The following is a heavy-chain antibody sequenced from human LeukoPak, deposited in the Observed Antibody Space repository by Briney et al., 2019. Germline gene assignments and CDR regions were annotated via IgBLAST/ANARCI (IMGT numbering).Heavy chain of an antibody. CDR3: ARHRYSSGQDY. J-gene: IGHJ4*02. CDR1: GYSISSGYY. CDR2: IYHSGST. D-gene: IGHD6-19*01. V-gene: IGHV4-38-2*01. Sequence: SETLSLTCAVSGYSISSGYYWGWIRQPPGKGLEWIGSIYHSGSTYYNPSLKSRVTISVDTSKNQFSLKQSSVTAADTAVYYCARHRYSSGQDYWGQGTLVTVSS.